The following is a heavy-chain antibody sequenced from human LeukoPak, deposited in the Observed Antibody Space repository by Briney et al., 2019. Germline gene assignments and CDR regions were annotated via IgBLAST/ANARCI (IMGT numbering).Heavy chain of an antibody. V-gene: IGHV1-2*02. CDR3: ARVYGSGSYNWFDP. CDR1: GYTFTGYY. D-gene: IGHD3-10*01. J-gene: IGHJ5*02. Sequence: ASVKVSCKASGYTFTGYYMHWVRQAPGQGLEWMGWINPNSGGTNYAQKFQGRVTMTRDTSISTAYMELSRLRSDDTAVYYCARVYGSGSYNWFDPWGQGTLVTLSS. CDR2: INPNSGGT.